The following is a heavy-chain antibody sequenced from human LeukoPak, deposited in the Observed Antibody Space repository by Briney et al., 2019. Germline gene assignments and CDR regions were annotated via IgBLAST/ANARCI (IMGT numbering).Heavy chain of an antibody. CDR1: GFTFSSYS. V-gene: IGHV3-21*01. D-gene: IGHD3-22*01. Sequence: PGGSLRLSCAASGFTFSSYSMNWVRQAPGKGLQWVSSISISSRYIYYADSVKGRFTISRDNAKNSLYLQMNRLRAEDTAVYYCARDPHYYDSSDTYYYYYMDVWGKGTTVTVSS. CDR2: ISISSRYI. J-gene: IGHJ6*03. CDR3: ARDPHYYDSSDTYYYYYMDV.